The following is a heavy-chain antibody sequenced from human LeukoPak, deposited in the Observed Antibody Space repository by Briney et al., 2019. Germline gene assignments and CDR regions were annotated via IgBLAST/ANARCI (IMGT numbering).Heavy chain of an antibody. CDR2: VYYSGTT. V-gene: IGHV4-59*01. CDR1: GGSMSSYY. D-gene: IGHD6-19*01. J-gene: IGHJ3*02. Sequence: SETLSLTCTVSGGSMSSYYWSWIRQPPGKGLEWIGYVYYSGTTNYNPPLESRVTISVDTSKNQFSLKLNSVTVAATAVYYCARAPIAVAGFDAFDIWGQGTMVTVSS. CDR3: ARAPIAVAGFDAFDI.